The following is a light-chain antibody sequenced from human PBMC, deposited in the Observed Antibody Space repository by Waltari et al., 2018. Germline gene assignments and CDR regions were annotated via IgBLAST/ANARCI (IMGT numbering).Light chain of an antibody. Sequence: DIVMTQSPLSLPVTPGEPASIPCRSSHSLLHGDGRNFLDWYLQKPGQSPQLLIYMGSNRASGVPDRFSGSGSGTYFTLKISRVEAEDVGVYYCMQARQPPYTFGGGTKVEIK. CDR1: HSLLHGDGRNF. V-gene: IGKV2-28*01. J-gene: IGKJ4*01. CDR3: MQARQPPYT. CDR2: MGS.